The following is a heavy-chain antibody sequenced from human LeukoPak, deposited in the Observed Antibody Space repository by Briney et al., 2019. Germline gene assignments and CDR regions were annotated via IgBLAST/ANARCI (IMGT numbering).Heavy chain of an antibody. J-gene: IGHJ6*04. V-gene: IGHV3-48*01. CDR2: ISSSTNTI. Sequence: GGSLRLSCAASGFTFSSYSMNWVRQAPGKGLEWVSYISSSTNTIYYADSVKGRFTISRDNAKNSLYLQMNSLRAEDTAVYYCAELGITMIGGVWGKETTVTISS. CDR3: AELGITMIGGV. D-gene: IGHD3-10*02. CDR1: GFTFSSYS.